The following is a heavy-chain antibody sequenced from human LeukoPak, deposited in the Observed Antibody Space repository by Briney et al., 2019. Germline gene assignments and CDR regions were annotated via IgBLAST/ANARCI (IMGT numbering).Heavy chain of an antibody. V-gene: IGHV1-8*01. Sequence: ASVKVSCKASGYTFTSYDINWVRQATGQGPEWMGWMNPNSGNTGYAQKFQGRVTMTRNTSISTAYMELSSLRSEDTAVYYCARGRITIFGVPYYYYGMDVWGQGTTVTVSS. J-gene: IGHJ6*02. CDR3: ARGRITIFGVPYYYYGMDV. CDR2: MNPNSGNT. CDR1: GYTFTSYD. D-gene: IGHD3-3*01.